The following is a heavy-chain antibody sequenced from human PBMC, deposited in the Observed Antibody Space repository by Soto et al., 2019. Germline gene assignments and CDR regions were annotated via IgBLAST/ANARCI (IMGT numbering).Heavy chain of an antibody. V-gene: IGHV5-51*01. D-gene: IGHD2-15*01. CDR3: AANHRPATDPLWPY. Sequence: RGESLKISCKTSGFAFSNYWVGWVRQMPGKGFEWMGITYPGDSATKYSPSFQGHVTISSDKSTNTAYLQWSSLRASDTAIYFSAANHRPATDPLWPYWGQGTLVTVSS. J-gene: IGHJ4*02. CDR2: TYPGDSAT. CDR1: GFAFSNYW.